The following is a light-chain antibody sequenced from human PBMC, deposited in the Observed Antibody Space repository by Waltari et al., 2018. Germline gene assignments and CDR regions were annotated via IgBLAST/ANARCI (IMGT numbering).Light chain of an antibody. CDR3: QVWDDTNNSGV. J-gene: IGLJ3*02. CDR1: NIETKS. Sequence: YVVTQPPSVSVAPGKTARLTCEGANIETKSFNWYQQKAGQAPLLVMFYDSDRPSGIPERFSGSNSGSTATLTINWVEPGDEADYHCQVWDDTNNSGVFGGGTKLTVL. CDR2: YDS. V-gene: IGLV3-21*04.